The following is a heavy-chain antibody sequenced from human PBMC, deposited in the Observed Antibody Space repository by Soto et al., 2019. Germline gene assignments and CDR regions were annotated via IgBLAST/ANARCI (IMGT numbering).Heavy chain of an antibody. CDR2: MNPNSGNT. V-gene: IGHV1-8*01. D-gene: IGHD3-10*01. Sequence: QVQLVQSGAEVKKPGASVKVSCKASGYTFTSYDINWVRQATGQGLEWMGWMNPNSGNTGYAQKFQGRVTMTRVTSLSTADMERSSLRSDDTAVYYCACSALLGFGEVRFCPWCQGTLVTFSS. J-gene: IGHJ5*02. CDR3: ACSALLGFGEVRFCP. CDR1: GYTFTSYD.